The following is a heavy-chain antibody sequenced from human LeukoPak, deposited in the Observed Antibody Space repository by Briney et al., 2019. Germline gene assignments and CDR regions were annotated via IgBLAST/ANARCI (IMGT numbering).Heavy chain of an antibody. Sequence: GGSLRLSCAASGFTFSSYEMNWVRQAPGKGLEWVSYISSSGSTIYYADSVKGRFTISRDNAKNSLYLQMNSLRAEDTAVYYCARDYAFGATYYHYYGMDVWGQGTTVTVSS. D-gene: IGHD3-16*01. J-gene: IGHJ6*02. CDR1: GFTFSSYE. CDR3: ARDYAFGATYYHYYGMDV. V-gene: IGHV3-48*03. CDR2: ISSSGSTI.